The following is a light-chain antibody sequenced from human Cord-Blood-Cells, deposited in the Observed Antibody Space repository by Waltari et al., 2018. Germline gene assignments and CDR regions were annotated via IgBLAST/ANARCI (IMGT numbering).Light chain of an antibody. CDR1: QSVSSSY. V-gene: IGKV3-20*01. J-gene: IGKJ2*01. CDR2: GAS. Sequence: EIVLTQPPCTLSLSPGERATLPCRASQSVSSSYLAWYQQKPGQAPRLLIYGASSRATGIPDRFSGSESGTDFTLTISRLEPEDFAVYYCQQYGSSPLYTFGQGTKLGIK. CDR3: QQYGSSPLYT.